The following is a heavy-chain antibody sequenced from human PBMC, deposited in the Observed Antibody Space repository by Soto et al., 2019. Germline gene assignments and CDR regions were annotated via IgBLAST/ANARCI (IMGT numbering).Heavy chain of an antibody. CDR3: ARVSWREKYGMDV. J-gene: IGHJ6*02. CDR2: ITFSGNTV. CDR1: GFTFSDSY. V-gene: IGHV3-11*01. Sequence: PGGSLRLSCAASGFTFSDSYMSCIRQSPVKGLEWISYITFSGNTVYYADSLKGRFTISRDNAKNSLYLQMNRLRAEDTAVYYCARVSWREKYGMDVWGQGTTVTVSS.